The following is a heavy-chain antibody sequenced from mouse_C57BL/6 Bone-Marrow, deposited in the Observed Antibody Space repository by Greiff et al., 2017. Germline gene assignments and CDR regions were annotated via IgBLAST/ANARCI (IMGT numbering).Heavy chain of an antibody. CDR2: IDPSDSYT. V-gene: IGHV1-50*01. J-gene: IGHJ1*03. D-gene: IGHD1-1*01. CDR3: ARRAVVDWYFDV. CDR1: GYTFTSYW. Sequence: VQLQQPGAEFVKPGASVKLSCKASGYTFTSYWMQWVKQRPGQGLEWIGEIDPSDSYTNSNQKFKGKATLTVDTSSSTAYMQLSSLTSEDSAVYYCARRAVVDWYFDVWGTGTTVTVSS.